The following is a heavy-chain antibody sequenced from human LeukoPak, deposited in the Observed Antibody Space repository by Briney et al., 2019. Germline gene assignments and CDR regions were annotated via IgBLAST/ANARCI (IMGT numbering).Heavy chain of an antibody. Sequence: SETLSLTCTVSGGSFSGYYWSWIRQPPGKGLEWIGEINHSGSTNYNPSLKSRVTISVDTSKNQFSLKLSSVTAADTAVYYCARLKGARSSSNYWGQGTLVTVSS. CDR2: INHSGST. J-gene: IGHJ4*02. D-gene: IGHD6-6*01. CDR1: GGSFSGYY. CDR3: ARLKGARSSSNY. V-gene: IGHV4-34*01.